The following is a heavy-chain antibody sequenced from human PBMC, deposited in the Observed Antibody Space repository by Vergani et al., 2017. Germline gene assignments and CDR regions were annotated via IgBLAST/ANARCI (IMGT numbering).Heavy chain of an antibody. Sequence: QVQLQESGPGLVKPSETLSLTCTVSGGSISSYYWSWIRQPPGKGLEWIGEIYHSGSTNYNPSLKSRVTISVDKSQNQFSLKLSSVTAADTAVYYCARAWGLYFTTAFDYWGQGTLVTVSS. D-gene: IGHD1-26*01. CDR1: GGSISSYY. V-gene: IGHV4-59*12. CDR3: ARAWGLYFTTAFDY. CDR2: IYHSGST. J-gene: IGHJ4*02.